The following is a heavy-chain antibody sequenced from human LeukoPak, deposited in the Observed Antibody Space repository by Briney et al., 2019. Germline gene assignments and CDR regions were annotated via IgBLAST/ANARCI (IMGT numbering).Heavy chain of an antibody. CDR2: INHSGST. Sequence: SETLSLTCAVYGGSFSGYYWSWIRQPPGKGLEWIGEINHSGSTNYNPSLKSRVTISVDTSKNQFSLKLSSVTATDTAVYYCARGQPVRITMIVVKNWFDPWGQGTLVTVSS. CDR3: ARGQPVRITMIVVKNWFDP. CDR1: GGSFSGYY. V-gene: IGHV4-34*01. D-gene: IGHD3-22*01. J-gene: IGHJ5*02.